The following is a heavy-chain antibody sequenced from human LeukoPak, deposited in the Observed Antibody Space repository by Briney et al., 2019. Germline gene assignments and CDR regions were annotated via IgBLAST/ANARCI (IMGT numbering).Heavy chain of an antibody. J-gene: IGHJ4*02. Sequence: GRSLRLSCAASGFTFGSYAMHWVRQAPGKGLEWVAVISYDGSNKYYADSVKGRFTISRDNSKSTLYLQMNSLRAEDTAVYYCARSPTTVVDMYFDYWGQGTLVTVSS. CDR2: ISYDGSNK. CDR1: GFTFGSYA. D-gene: IGHD4-23*01. V-gene: IGHV3-30-3*01. CDR3: ARSPTTVVDMYFDY.